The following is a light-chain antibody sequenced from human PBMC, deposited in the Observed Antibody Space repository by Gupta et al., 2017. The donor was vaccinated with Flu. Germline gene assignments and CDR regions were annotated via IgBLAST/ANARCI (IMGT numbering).Light chain of an antibody. J-gene: IGKJ2*01. V-gene: IGKV1-27*01. CDR3: QKYNSDPPRHT. CDR1: QGISNY. Sequence: SLSAHVGDRVTITCRASQGISNYLAWYQQKPGKGPKLLIYDASTLQTGVQSRFSGSGSGTDFTLTISSRQPEDVATYYCQKYNSDPPRHTFGQGTKLEIK. CDR2: DAS.